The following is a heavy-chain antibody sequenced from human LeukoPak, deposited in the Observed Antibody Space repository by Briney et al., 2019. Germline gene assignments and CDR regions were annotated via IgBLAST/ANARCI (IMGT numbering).Heavy chain of an antibody. J-gene: IGHJ4*02. V-gene: IGHV4-4*07. CDR1: GGSISSYY. CDR3: ARSVEMASRSFDC. Sequence: SETLSLTCTVSGGSISSYYWSWTRQPAGKGLEWIGRIYTSGSTNYSPSLKSRVTMSVDTSKNQFSLNLTSVTAADTAVYYCARSVEMASRSFDCWGQGTLVTVSS. D-gene: IGHD5-12*01. CDR2: IYTSGST.